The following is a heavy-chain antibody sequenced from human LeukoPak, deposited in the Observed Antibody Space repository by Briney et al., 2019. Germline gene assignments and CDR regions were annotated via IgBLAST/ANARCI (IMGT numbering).Heavy chain of an antibody. V-gene: IGHV3-7*01. Sequence: GGSLRLSCAASGFTFSDYYMSWIRQAPGKGLEWVANIKQDGSEKYYVDSVKGRFTISRDNAKNSLYLQMNSLRAEDTAVYYCATDYFFDHWGQGTQVTVSS. CDR1: GFTFSDYY. D-gene: IGHD4/OR15-4a*01. CDR2: IKQDGSEK. CDR3: ATDYFFDH. J-gene: IGHJ4*02.